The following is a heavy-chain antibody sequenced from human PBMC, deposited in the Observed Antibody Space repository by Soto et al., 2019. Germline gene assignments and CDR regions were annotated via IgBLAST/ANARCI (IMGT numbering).Heavy chain of an antibody. CDR1: GGSISSYY. Sequence: QVQLQESGPGLVKPSETLSLTCTVSGGSISSYYWSWIRQPPGKGLEWIGYIYYSGSTNYNPSLKSRVTISVATSKNQFSLKLSSVTAADTAVYYCARLGGLLRDFDYWGQGTLVTVSS. CDR2: IYYSGST. V-gene: IGHV4-59*08. D-gene: IGHD3-10*01. J-gene: IGHJ4*02. CDR3: ARLGGLLRDFDY.